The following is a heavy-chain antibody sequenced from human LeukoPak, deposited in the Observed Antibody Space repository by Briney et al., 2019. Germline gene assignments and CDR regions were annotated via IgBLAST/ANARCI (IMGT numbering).Heavy chain of an antibody. V-gene: IGHV1-2*02. CDR2: INPNNGGT. D-gene: IGHD6-13*01. J-gene: IGHJ4*02. CDR1: GYTXTGYY. Sequence: ASVKVSCKASGYTXTGYYMHGVRQAPGQGLEWMGWINPNNGGTNYAQKFQGRVTMTRDTSISTAYMELSRLRSDDTAVYYCARQGSSWDFDYWGQGTLVTVSS. CDR3: ARQGSSWDFDY.